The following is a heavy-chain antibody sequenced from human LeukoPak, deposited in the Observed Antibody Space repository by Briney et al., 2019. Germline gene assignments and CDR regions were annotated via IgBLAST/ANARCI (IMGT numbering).Heavy chain of an antibody. D-gene: IGHD3-10*01. CDR2: ISSSSSYI. J-gene: IGHJ4*02. CDR3: ATDILWFGEGGNDY. V-gene: IGHV3-21*01. CDR1: GFTFSSYS. Sequence: GGSLRLSCAASGFTFSSYSMNWVRQAPGKGLEWVSSISSSSSYIYYADSVKGRFPISRDNAKNSLYLQMNSLRAEDTAVYYCATDILWFGEGGNDYWGQGTLVTVSS.